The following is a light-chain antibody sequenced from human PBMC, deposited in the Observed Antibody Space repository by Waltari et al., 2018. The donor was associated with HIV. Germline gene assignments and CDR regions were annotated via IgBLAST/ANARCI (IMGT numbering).Light chain of an antibody. J-gene: IGLJ2*01. CDR1: SSDIGSHT. CDR2: TNN. CDR3: AAWDDSLNGDVV. V-gene: IGLV1-44*01. Sequence: QSVLTQPPSASGTPGQRVTISCSGSSSDIGSHTVNWYQQLPGTAPRLLIYTNNLRPSGVPDRVSGSKSGTSASLVISGLQSEDEADYFCAAWDDSLNGDVVFGGGTKLTVL.